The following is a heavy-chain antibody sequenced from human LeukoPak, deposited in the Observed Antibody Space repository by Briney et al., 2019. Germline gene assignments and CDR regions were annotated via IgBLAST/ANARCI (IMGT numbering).Heavy chain of an antibody. CDR3: ASHPTSGRWEQWLGLDY. J-gene: IGHJ4*02. Sequence: ASVKVSCKASGYTFTSYAMRWVRQAPGQRLEWMGWINAGNGNTKYSQKFQGRVTITRDTSASTAYMELSSLRSEDTAVYYCASHPTSGRWEQWLGLDYWGQGTLVTVSS. V-gene: IGHV1-3*01. CDR2: INAGNGNT. D-gene: IGHD6-19*01. CDR1: GYTFTSYA.